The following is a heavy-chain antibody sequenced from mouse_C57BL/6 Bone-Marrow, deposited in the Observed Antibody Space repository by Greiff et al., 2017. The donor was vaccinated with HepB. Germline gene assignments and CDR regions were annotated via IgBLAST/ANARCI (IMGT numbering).Heavy chain of an antibody. D-gene: IGHD1-1*01. CDR3: AEGPGSSYGDY. V-gene: IGHV14-2*01. J-gene: IGHJ2*01. CDR1: GFNIKDYY. Sequence: VHVKQSGAELVKPGASVKLSCTASGFNIKDYYMHWVKQRTEQGLEWIGRIDPEDGETKYAPKFQGKATITADTSSNTAYLQLSSLTSEDTAVYYCAEGPGSSYGDYWGQGTTLTVSS. CDR2: IDPEDGET.